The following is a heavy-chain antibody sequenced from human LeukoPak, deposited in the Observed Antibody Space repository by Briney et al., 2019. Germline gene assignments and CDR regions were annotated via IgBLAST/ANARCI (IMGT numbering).Heavy chain of an antibody. V-gene: IGHV3-23*01. CDR3: AKSSGYCSSTSCYPPDY. D-gene: IGHD2-2*01. J-gene: IGHJ4*02. CDR1: GFTFSSYA. CDR2: ISNRGDTG. Sequence: GGSLRLSCAASGFTFSSYAMSWVRQAPGKGLEWVSAISNRGDTGSYADSVKGRFTMSRDNSKNTLYVQMNSLRAEDTAVYYCAKSSGYCSSTSCYPPDYWGQGTLVTVSS.